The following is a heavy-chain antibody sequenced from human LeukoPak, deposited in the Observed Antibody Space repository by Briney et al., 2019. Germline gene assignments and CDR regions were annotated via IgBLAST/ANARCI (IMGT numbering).Heavy chain of an antibody. CDR1: GFTFSSYW. Sequence: GGSLRLSCAASGFTFSSYWMSWVRQAPGEGLEWVANIKQDGSEKYYVDSVKGRFTISRDNAKNSLYLQMNSLRAEDTAVYYCARHYYYGSGSYYPYWGQGTLVTVSS. CDR2: IKQDGSEK. J-gene: IGHJ4*02. D-gene: IGHD3-10*01. V-gene: IGHV3-7*01. CDR3: ARHYYYGSGSYYPY.